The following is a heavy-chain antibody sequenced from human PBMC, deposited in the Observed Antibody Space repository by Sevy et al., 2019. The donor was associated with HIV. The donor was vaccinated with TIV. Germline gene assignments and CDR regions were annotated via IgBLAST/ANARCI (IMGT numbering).Heavy chain of an antibody. J-gene: IGHJ4*02. Sequence: GGSLRLSCAASGFTFSSHGMHWVRQAPGKGLEWVAVISYDGSHKSYGDSVKGRFTISRDDSKNTLYLQMNSLRPEDTAVYYCARDSGYSINWYPAYWGQGTVVTVSS. CDR2: ISYDGSHK. D-gene: IGHD6-13*01. CDR3: ARDSGYSINWYPAY. CDR1: GFTFSSHG. V-gene: IGHV3-30*03.